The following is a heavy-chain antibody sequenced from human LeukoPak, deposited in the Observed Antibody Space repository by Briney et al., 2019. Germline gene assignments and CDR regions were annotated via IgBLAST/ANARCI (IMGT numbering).Heavy chain of an antibody. J-gene: IGHJ3*02. V-gene: IGHV4-59*08. CDR1: GGSISSYY. CDR2: IYYSGST. CDR3: ARTNATDHDAFDI. Sequence: SETLSLTCTVSGGSISSYYWSWIRQPPGKGLEWIGYIYYSGSTNYNPSLKSRVTISVDTSKNQFSLKLSSVTAADTAVYYCARTNATDHDAFDIWGQGTMVTVSS.